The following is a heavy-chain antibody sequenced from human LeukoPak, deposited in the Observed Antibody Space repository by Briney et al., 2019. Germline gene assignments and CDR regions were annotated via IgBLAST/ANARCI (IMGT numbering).Heavy chain of an antibody. J-gene: IGHJ4*02. Sequence: ASVKVSCKASGYSFTNYAMNWVRQAPGQGLEFMGWIHPSTGNPAYAQGFSGRFVFSLDTSVTTTYLQISDLKAEDTAVYFCARALDSSGGLSLPDYWGQGTLVTVSS. CDR1: GYSFTNYA. V-gene: IGHV7-4-1*02. CDR3: ARALDSSGGLSLPDY. CDR2: IHPSTGNP. D-gene: IGHD3-16*02.